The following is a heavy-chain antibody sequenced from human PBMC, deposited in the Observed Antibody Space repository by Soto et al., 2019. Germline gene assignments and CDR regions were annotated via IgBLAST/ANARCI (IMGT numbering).Heavy chain of an antibody. J-gene: IGHJ3*02. V-gene: IGHV4-59*01. CDR2: IYYSGST. CDR1: GGSISSYY. CDR3: AKVVLVTATLHAFDI. Sequence: LPETLSLTCTVSGGSISSYYWSWIRQPPGKGLEWIGYIYYSGSTNYNPSLKSRVTISVDTSKNQFSLKLSSVTAADTAVYYCAKVVLVTATLHAFDIWGQGTMVTVSS. D-gene: IGHD2-15*01.